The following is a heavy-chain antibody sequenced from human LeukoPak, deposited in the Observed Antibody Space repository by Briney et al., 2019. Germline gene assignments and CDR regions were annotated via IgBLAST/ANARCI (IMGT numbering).Heavy chain of an antibody. V-gene: IGHV4-34*01. CDR1: GGSFSGYY. Sequence: SETLSLTCAVYGGSFSGYYWSWIRRPPGKGLEWIGEINHSGSTNYNPSLKSRVTISVDTSKNQFSLKLSSVTAADTAVYYCARKSSTYSSGWYSFVGDNKFDYWGQGTLVTVSS. J-gene: IGHJ4*02. CDR2: INHSGST. D-gene: IGHD6-19*01. CDR3: ARKSSTYSSGWYSFVGDNKFDY.